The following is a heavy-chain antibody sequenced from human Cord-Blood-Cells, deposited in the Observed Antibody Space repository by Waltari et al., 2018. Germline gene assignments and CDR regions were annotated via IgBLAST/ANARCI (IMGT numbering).Heavy chain of an antibody. CDR2: IYYRWRT. J-gene: IGHJ4*02. CDR1: GGSISSSSYY. Sequence: QLQLQESGPGLVKPSETLSLTCTVSGGSISSSSYYWGWIRQPPGKGLEWIGSIYYRWRTYYNPSLKSRVTISVDTSKNQFSLKLSSVTAADTAVYYCARSRNFDYWGQGTLVTVSS. V-gene: IGHV4-39*01. D-gene: IGHD6-6*01. CDR3: ARSRNFDY.